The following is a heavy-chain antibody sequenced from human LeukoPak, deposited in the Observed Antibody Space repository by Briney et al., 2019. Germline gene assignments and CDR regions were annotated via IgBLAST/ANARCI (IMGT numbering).Heavy chain of an antibody. Sequence: GSLRLSCAASGFTVSSHYMSWVRQAPGKGLEWVSVVYSGGSTYYADSVKGRFTISRDNSKNTLYLQMNSLRAEDTAVYYCARGGGSYGNYFDYWGQGTLVTVSS. CDR2: VYSGGST. CDR1: GFTVSSHY. CDR3: ARGGGSYGNYFDY. V-gene: IGHV3-53*01. J-gene: IGHJ4*02. D-gene: IGHD1-26*01.